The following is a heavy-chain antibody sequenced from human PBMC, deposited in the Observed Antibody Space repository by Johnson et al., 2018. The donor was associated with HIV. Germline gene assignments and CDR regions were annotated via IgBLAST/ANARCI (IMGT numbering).Heavy chain of an antibody. D-gene: IGHD2-15*01. CDR3: ARVVVGVGTVRVGAFDI. CDR1: GFTFSNAW. J-gene: IGHJ3*02. V-gene: IGHV3-15*05. CDR2: IKSKTDGWTT. Sequence: VESGGGLVKPGGSLRLSCAASGFTFSNAWMSWVRQAPGKGLEWAGRIKSKTDGWTTDYAAPVKGRFTISRDDSKNTLYLQMNSLRAEDTALYYCARVVVGVGTVRVGAFDIWGQGTMVTVSS.